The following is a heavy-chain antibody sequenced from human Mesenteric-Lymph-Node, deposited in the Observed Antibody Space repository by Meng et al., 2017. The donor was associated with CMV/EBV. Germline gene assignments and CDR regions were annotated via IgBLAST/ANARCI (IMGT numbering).Heavy chain of an antibody. CDR3: ARGGRRGNWFDP. Sequence: CKASGGTFSSYAISWVRQAPGQGLEWMGGIIPIFGTANYAQKFQGRVTITTDESTSTAYMELSSLRSEDTAVYYCARGGRRGNWFDPWGQGTLVTVSS. CDR1: GGTFSSYA. V-gene: IGHV1-69*05. D-gene: IGHD2-15*01. CDR2: IIPIFGTA. J-gene: IGHJ5*02.